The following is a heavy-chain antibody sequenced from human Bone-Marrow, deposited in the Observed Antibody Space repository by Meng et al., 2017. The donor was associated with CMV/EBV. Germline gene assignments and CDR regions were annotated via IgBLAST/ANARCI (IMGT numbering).Heavy chain of an antibody. CDR2: INPNSGGT. Sequence: ASVKVSCKASGYTFTGYYMHWVRQAPGQGLEWMGWINPNSGGTNYAQKFQGRVTMTRDTSINTAYMELSRLRSDDTAVYYCARGGVDCSSTTCYYYWGQGTLVTVSS. D-gene: IGHD2-2*01. CDR1: GYTFTGYY. J-gene: IGHJ4*02. CDR3: ARGGVDCSSTTCYYY. V-gene: IGHV1-2*02.